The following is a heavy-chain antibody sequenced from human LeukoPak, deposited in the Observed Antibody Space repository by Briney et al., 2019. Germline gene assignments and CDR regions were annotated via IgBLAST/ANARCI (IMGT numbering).Heavy chain of an antibody. D-gene: IGHD3-10*01. Sequence: ASETLSLTCAVYGGSFSGYYWSWIRQPPGKGLEWIGEINHSGSTNYNPSLKSRVTISVDTSKNQFSLKLSSVTAADTAVYYCAGDYDSRSYRFDFWGQGTLVTVSS. CDR2: INHSGST. V-gene: IGHV4-34*01. J-gene: IGHJ4*02. CDR3: AGDYDSRSYRFDF. CDR1: GGSFSGYY.